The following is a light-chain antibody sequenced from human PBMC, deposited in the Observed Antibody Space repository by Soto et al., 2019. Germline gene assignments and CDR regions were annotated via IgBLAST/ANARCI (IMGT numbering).Light chain of an antibody. CDR1: SSNIGNSS. V-gene: IGLV1-44*01. J-gene: IGLJ1*01. CDR2: NNI. Sequence: QSVLTQPPSASGTPGQRVTVSCSGNSSNIGNSSVSWYRQLPGSAPKLLIYNNIQRPSGVPDRFSASKSATSASLAIRGLQSEDEADYYCGAWDDSLNGYVFGTGTKLTVL. CDR3: GAWDDSLNGYV.